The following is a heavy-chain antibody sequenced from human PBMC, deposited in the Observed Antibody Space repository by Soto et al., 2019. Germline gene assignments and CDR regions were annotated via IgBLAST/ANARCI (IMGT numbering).Heavy chain of an antibody. V-gene: IGHV2-5*02. J-gene: IGHJ4*02. Sequence: QITLKESGPTRVKPTQTLALTCTFSGFSLTTSGVGVGWIRTTPGKALEWLAVIYWDDDKRYSPSLKTRLTITKDTSKNQVVHTMAYMDPVDTATYFCAHRGYMYGDWDQGYFDYWGQGILVTVSS. CDR3: AHRGYMYGDWDQGYFDY. CDR1: GFSLTTSGVG. CDR2: IYWDDDK. D-gene: IGHD5-18*01.